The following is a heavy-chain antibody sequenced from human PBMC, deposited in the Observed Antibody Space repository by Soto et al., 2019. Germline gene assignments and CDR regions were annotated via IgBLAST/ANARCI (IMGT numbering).Heavy chain of an antibody. J-gene: IGHJ4*02. CDR2: IKLDGSEK. V-gene: IGHV3-7*01. D-gene: IGHD1-26*01. Sequence: EVQLVESGGDLVQPGGSLRLSCAASGFTFSDYWMSWVRQAPGKGLEWVANIKLDGSEKYYVDSVKGRFTISRDNAKSSLYLQMNSLRGDDTAVYYCARGVGSHFYWGQGTLVTVSS. CDR3: ARGVGSHFY. CDR1: GFTFSDYW.